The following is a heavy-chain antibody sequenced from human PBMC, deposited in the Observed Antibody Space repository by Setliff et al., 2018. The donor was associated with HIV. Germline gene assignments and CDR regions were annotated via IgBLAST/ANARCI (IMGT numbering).Heavy chain of an antibody. V-gene: IGHV4-4*07. J-gene: IGHJ6*03. D-gene: IGHD2-2*01. CDR3: AREVRVVLPAAASGNYYYYYMDV. CDR1: GGSISSYY. Sequence: PSETLSLTCTVSGGSISSYYGSWIRQSAGKGLEWIERIYSSGSTNYNPSLKSRVTMSVDTSKNQFSLRLSSVTAADTAVYYCAREVRVVLPAAASGNYYYYYMDVWGKGTTVTVSS. CDR2: IYSSGST.